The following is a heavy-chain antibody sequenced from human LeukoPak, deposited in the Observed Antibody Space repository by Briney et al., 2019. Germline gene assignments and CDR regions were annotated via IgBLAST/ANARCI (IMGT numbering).Heavy chain of an antibody. CDR2: IYYSGST. J-gene: IGHJ4*02. V-gene: IGHV4-39*01. Sequence: SETLSLTCTVSGDSISSSSYYWGWIRQPPGKGLEWIGSIYYSGSTYYNPSLKSRVTISVDTSKNQFSLKLSSVTTADTAVYYCARRRQQLVPSDWGQGTLVTVSS. CDR3: ARRRQQLVPSD. CDR1: GDSISSSSYY. D-gene: IGHD6-13*01.